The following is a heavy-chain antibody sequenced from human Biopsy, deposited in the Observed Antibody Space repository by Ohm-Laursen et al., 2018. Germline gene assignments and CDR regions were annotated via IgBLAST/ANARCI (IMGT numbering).Heavy chain of an antibody. CDR1: GYTFTSYD. D-gene: IGHD2/OR15-2a*01. Sequence: ASVKVSCKASGYTFTSYDISWVRQAPGQGLEWMGWISPYNDKTSYPPKLQDRVTMNADTSTSTAHMELRSLRSDDTAVYYCARVFCTSTTCYGLLDNWGQGTVVTVSS. CDR2: ISPYNDKT. V-gene: IGHV1-18*01. CDR3: ARVFCTSTTCYGLLDN. J-gene: IGHJ4*02.